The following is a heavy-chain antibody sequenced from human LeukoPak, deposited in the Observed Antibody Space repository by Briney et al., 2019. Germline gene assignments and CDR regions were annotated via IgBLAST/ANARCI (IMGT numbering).Heavy chain of an antibody. V-gene: IGHV4-59*08. CDR2: IFHTGST. CDR1: GTSISNHF. Sequence: PSETLSLTCSVSGTSISNHFWTWIRQTPGKGLEWIGYIFHTGSTNYNPSLKSRVTMSVDTSNNLFSLRVKSVTAADTAVYFCARHGAPAGRLPLDYWGQGTLVTVSS. CDR3: ARHGAPAGRLPLDY. J-gene: IGHJ4*02. D-gene: IGHD6-19*01.